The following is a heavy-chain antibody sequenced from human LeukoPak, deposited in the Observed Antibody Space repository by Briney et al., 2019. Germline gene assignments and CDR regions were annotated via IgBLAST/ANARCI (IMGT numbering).Heavy chain of an antibody. J-gene: IGHJ5*02. D-gene: IGHD3-3*01. Sequence: ASVKVSCKASGYTFTGYYMHWVRQAPGQGLEWMGWISAYNGNTNYAQKLQGRVTMTTDTSTSTAYMELRSLRSDDTAVYYCARFTIFGVVGLYNWFDPWGQGTLVTVSS. V-gene: IGHV1-18*04. CDR1: GYTFTGYY. CDR2: ISAYNGNT. CDR3: ARFTIFGVVGLYNWFDP.